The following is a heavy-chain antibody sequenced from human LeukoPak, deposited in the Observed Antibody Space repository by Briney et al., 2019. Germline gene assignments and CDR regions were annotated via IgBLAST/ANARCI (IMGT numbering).Heavy chain of an antibody. CDR2: ISYDGSNK. CDR1: GFTFSSYA. D-gene: IGHD2-2*01. V-gene: IGHV3-30*04. Sequence: GGSLRLSCAASGFTFSSYAMHWVRQAPGKGLEWVAVISYDGSNKYYADSVKGRFTISRDNSKNTLYLQMNSLRAEDTAVYYCARDLSIAVVPAAPHRGFDPWGQGTLVTVSS. CDR3: ARDLSIAVVPAAPHRGFDP. J-gene: IGHJ5*02.